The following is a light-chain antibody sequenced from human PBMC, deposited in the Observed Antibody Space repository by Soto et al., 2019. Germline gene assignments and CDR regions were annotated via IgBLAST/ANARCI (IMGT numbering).Light chain of an antibody. CDR3: CSYAGSRTFV. CDR1: SSDVGAYNL. J-gene: IGLJ3*02. CDR2: EGT. V-gene: IGLV2-23*01. Sequence: QSALTQPASVSGSPGQSITVSCTGTSSDVGAYNLVSWYQQHPGKAPRLIIYEGTKRPSGISERFSGSKSDNTASLTISGLRAEDEAHYHCCSYAGSRTFVFGGGTKLTVL.